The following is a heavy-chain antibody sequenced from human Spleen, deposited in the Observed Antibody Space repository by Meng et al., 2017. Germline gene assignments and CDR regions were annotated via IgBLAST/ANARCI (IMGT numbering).Heavy chain of an antibody. CDR3: ARDADIVARGWFDP. CDR1: GGSFSGYY. Sequence: SETLSLTCAVYGGSFSGYYWSWIRQPPGKGLEWIGEINHSGSTKYNPSLKSRVTISVDPSKNQFSLKLTAVTAADTAVYYCARDADIVARGWFDPWGQGNLVTVSS. CDR2: INHSGST. J-gene: IGHJ5*02. V-gene: IGHV4-34*01. D-gene: IGHD5-12*01.